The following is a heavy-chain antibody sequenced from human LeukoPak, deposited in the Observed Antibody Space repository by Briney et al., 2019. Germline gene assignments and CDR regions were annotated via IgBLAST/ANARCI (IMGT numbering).Heavy chain of an antibody. D-gene: IGHD4-17*01. CDR1: GLIFNMYS. V-gene: IGHV3-21*05. Sequence: GGSLRLFCAAPGLIFNMYSMNWVRQAPGKGLEGISFITSTSSHIYYADSVKGRFTISRDNAKNSLYLQMNSLRAEDTAIYYCARGSPYGDYAFDIWGQGTMVTVSS. CDR2: ITSTSSHI. J-gene: IGHJ3*02. CDR3: ARGSPYGDYAFDI.